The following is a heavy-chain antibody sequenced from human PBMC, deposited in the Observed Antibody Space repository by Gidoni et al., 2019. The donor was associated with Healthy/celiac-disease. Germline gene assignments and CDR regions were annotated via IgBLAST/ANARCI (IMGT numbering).Heavy chain of an antibody. Sequence: QVQLQESGPGLVKPSQTLSLTCPVPGGFISSGDYYWSWIRQPPGKGLEWIGYIYYSGSTYYNPSLKSRVTISVDTSKNQFSLKLSSVTAADTAVYYCARDRDSSLGLRYFDYWGQGTLVTVSS. V-gene: IGHV4-30-4*01. D-gene: IGHD6-13*01. J-gene: IGHJ4*02. CDR3: ARDRDSSLGLRYFDY. CDR1: GGFISSGDYY. CDR2: IYYSGST.